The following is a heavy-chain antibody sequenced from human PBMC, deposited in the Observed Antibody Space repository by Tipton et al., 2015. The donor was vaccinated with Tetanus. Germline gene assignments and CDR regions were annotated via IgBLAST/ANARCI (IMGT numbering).Heavy chain of an antibody. CDR2: INHSGST. J-gene: IGHJ4*02. CDR1: GGSFSGYY. Sequence: TLSLTCAVYGGSFSGYYWSWIRQPPGKGLEWIGEINHSGSTNYNPSLKSRVTISVDTSKNQFSLKLSSVTAADTAVYYCARGGWYSSGRFDYWGQGTLVTVSS. D-gene: IGHD6-19*01. V-gene: IGHV4-34*01. CDR3: ARGGWYSSGRFDY.